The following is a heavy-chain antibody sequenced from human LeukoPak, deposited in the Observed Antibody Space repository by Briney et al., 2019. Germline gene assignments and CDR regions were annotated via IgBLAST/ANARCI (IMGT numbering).Heavy chain of an antibody. J-gene: IGHJ4*02. CDR2: ISDSGDRT. D-gene: IGHD6-13*01. CDR1: GFTFSSHS. CDR3: ARNSEYSSTPINY. Sequence: PGGSLRLSCAASGFTFSSHSMTWVRQAPGKGLEWVSGISDSGDRTYYADSVKGRFTISRDNSKNTLYLQMNSLRGEDTAVYYCARNSEYSSTPINYWGQGTLVTVSS. V-gene: IGHV3-23*01.